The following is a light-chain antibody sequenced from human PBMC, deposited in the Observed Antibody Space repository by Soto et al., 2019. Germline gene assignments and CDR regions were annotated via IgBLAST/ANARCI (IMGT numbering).Light chain of an antibody. CDR2: AAS. V-gene: IGKV1-9*01. CDR1: QGISSY. J-gene: IGKJ4*01. Sequence: DIPLTQSPSFLSASVGDRVTITCRASQGISSYLAWYQQKPGKAPKLLIYAASTLQSGVPSRFSGSGSGTEFPLTISSLQPEYLATYYSQQLNSYPLTFGGGTKVEIK. CDR3: QQLNSYPLT.